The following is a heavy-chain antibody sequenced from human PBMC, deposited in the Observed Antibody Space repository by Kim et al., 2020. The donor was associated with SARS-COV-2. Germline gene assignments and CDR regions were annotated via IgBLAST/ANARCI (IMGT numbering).Heavy chain of an antibody. CDR2: ITASGDRT. CDR3: ARAGANYFDY. J-gene: IGHJ4*02. CDR1: GFTFSSSA. D-gene: IGHD1-26*01. V-gene: IGHV3-23*01. Sequence: GGSLRLSCVASGFTFSSSAMSWVRQAPGKGLEWVSSITASGDRTFYADSVKGRFTISRDNSNNTLYLQMSSLRAEDTAIYYCARAGANYFDYWGQGNLVT.